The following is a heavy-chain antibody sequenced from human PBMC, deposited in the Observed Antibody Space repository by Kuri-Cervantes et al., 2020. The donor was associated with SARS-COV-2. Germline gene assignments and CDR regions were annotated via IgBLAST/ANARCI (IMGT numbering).Heavy chain of an antibody. CDR3: ARTSRDGYNDYFDY. V-gene: IGHV1-8*01. D-gene: IGHD5-24*01. J-gene: IGHJ4*02. CDR2: MNPNSGNT. CDR1: GYTFTSYD. Sequence: ASVKVSCKASGYTFTSYDINWVRQATGQGLEWMGWMNPNSGNTGYAQKFQGRVTMTRSTSTSTAYMELSSLRSEDTAVYYCARTSRDGYNDYFDYWGQGTPVTGSS.